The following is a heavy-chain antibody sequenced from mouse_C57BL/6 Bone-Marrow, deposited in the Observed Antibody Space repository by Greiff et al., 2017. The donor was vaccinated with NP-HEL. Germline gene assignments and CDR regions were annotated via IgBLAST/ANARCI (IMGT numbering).Heavy chain of an antibody. Sequence: VQLQQSGAELVRPGTSVKVSCKASGYAFTNYLIEWVKQRPGQGLEWIGAINPGSGGTNYNEKFKGKATLTADKSSSTAYMQLSSLTSEDSAVSVYARGGIYYDYAWFAYWGQGTLVTVSA. J-gene: IGHJ3*01. CDR3: ARGGIYYDYAWFAY. CDR1: GYAFTNYL. V-gene: IGHV1-54*01. CDR2: INPGSGGT. D-gene: IGHD2-4*01.